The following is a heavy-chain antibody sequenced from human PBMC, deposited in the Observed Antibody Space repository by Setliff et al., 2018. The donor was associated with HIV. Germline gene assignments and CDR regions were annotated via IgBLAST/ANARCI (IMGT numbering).Heavy chain of an antibody. D-gene: IGHD6-19*01. CDR2: IQQHGSEI. CDR1: GFTFSNYW. J-gene: IGHJ4*02. V-gene: IGHV3-7*03. Sequence: GGPLRLSCAASGFTFSNYWMNWVRQAPGKGLEWVANIQQHGSEIHYVASVEGRFTISRDNAKNSLYLQMNSLRAEDTAVYYCANMQWASNAWYSFDYWGQGALVTVSS. CDR3: ANMQWASNAWYSFDY.